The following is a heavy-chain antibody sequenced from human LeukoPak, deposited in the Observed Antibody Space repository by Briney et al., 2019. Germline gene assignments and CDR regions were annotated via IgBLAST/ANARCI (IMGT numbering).Heavy chain of an antibody. D-gene: IGHD3-9*01. J-gene: IGHJ3*02. CDR3: ASSRNDILTGYNPYAFDI. Sequence: KSSETLSLTCTVSGGSISSYYWSWIRQPPGKGLEWIGYIYYSGSTNYNPSIKSRVTISVDTSKNQFSLKLSSVTAADTAVYYCASSRNDILTGYNPYAFDIWGQGTMVTVSS. CDR1: GGSISSYY. CDR2: IYYSGST. V-gene: IGHV4-59*01.